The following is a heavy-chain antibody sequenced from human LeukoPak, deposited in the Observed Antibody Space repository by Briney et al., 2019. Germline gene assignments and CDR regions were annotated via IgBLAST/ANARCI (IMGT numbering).Heavy chain of an antibody. CDR2: IYYSGST. CDR3: ARAPGATMTVVVKGAFDI. J-gene: IGHJ3*02. V-gene: IGHV4-30-4*08. CDR1: GGSISSYY. D-gene: IGHD3-22*01. Sequence: PSETLSLTCTVSGGSISSYYWSWIRQPPGKGLEWIGYIYYSGSTYYNPSLKSRVTISVDTSKNQFSLKLSSVTAADTAVYYCARAPGATMTVVVKGAFDIWGQGTMVTVSS.